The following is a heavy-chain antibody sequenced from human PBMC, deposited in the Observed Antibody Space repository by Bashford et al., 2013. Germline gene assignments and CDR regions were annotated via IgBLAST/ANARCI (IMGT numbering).Heavy chain of an antibody. V-gene: IGHV1-2*04. Sequence: WVRQAPGKGLEWMGGFDPEDGETIYAQKFQGWVTMTRDTSISTAYMELSRLRSDDTAVYYCARGGSGWYGYYYYGMDVWGQGTTVTVSS. D-gene: IGHD6-19*01. J-gene: IGHJ6*02. CDR3: ARGGSGWYGYYYYGMDV. CDR2: FDPEDGET.